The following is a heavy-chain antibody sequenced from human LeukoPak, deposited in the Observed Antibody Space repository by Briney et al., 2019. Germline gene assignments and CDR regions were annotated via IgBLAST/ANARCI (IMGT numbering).Heavy chain of an antibody. CDR2: INHSGST. V-gene: IGHV4-34*01. Sequence: SETLSLTCTVSGGSISSYYWSWIRQPPGKGLEWIGEINHSGSTNYNPSLKSRVTISVDTSKNQFSLKLSSVTAADTAVYYCARGGTWIQLWPNYFDYWGQGTLVTVSS. J-gene: IGHJ4*02. CDR1: GGSISSYY. D-gene: IGHD5-18*01. CDR3: ARGGTWIQLWPNYFDY.